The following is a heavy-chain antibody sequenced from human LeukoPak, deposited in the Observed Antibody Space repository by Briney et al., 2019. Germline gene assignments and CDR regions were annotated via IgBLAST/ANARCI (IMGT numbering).Heavy chain of an antibody. D-gene: IGHD3-10*01. CDR3: AWTMVRGVKDYMDV. Sequence: SQTLSLTCTVSGGSISSGSYYWSWIRQPAGKGLEWIGRIYTSGSTNYNPSLKSRVTISVDTSKNQFSLKLSSVTAADTAVYYCAWTMVRGVKDYMDVWGKGTTVTISS. CDR2: IYTSGST. CDR1: GGSISSGSYY. V-gene: IGHV4-61*02. J-gene: IGHJ6*03.